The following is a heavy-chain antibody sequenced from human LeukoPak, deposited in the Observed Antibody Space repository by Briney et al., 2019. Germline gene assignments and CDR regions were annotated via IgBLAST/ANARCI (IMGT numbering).Heavy chain of an antibody. CDR1: GFTFSSYA. V-gene: IGHV3-23*01. J-gene: IGHJ5*02. CDR2: ISGSGGST. Sequence: GGSLRLSCAASGFTFSSYAMSWVRQAPGKGLEWVSAISGSGGSTYYADSVKGRFTISRDNSKNTLYLQMNSLRAEDTAVYYCARGKAAAARSNWFDPWGQGTLVTVSS. D-gene: IGHD6-13*01. CDR3: ARGKAAAARSNWFDP.